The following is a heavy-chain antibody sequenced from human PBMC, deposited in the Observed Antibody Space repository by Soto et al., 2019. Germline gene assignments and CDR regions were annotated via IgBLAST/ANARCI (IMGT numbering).Heavy chain of an antibody. D-gene: IGHD4-17*01. CDR3: AKANYGDYSGVDY. V-gene: IGHV3-23*01. J-gene: IGHJ4*02. CDR1: GFTFSSYA. Sequence: TGGSLRLSCAASGFTFSSYAMSWVRQAPGKGLEWVSTISGSGGSTYYAAPVKGRFTISRDNSKNTLYLQMNSLRAEDTAVYYCAKANYGDYSGVDYWGQGTLVTVSS. CDR2: ISGSGGST.